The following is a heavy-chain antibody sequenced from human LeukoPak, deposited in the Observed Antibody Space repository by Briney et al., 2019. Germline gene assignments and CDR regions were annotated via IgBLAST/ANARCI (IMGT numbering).Heavy chain of an antibody. CDR2: IKEDESDV. Sequence: SGGSLRLSCATSGFTFSDSWMNWVRQAPGRGLEWVASIKEDESDVYYADSVKGRFTISRDNAKNSLYLQMDSLRTEDAALYYCVKSGGYATAIRYFDLWGRGTLVTVSS. V-gene: IGHV3-7*03. D-gene: IGHD2-21*02. CDR1: GFTFSDSW. CDR3: VKSGGYATAIRYFDL. J-gene: IGHJ2*01.